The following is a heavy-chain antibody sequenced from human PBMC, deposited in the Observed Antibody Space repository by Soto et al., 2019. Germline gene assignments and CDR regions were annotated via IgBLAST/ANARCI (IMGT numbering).Heavy chain of an antibody. CDR2: IWSDARNK. D-gene: IGHD6-25*01. J-gene: IGHJ6*02. V-gene: IGHV3-33*03. CDR3: ATDGFNKPGYYYGMGV. CDR1: GFSFSNHG. Sequence: GGSLRLSCAASGFSFSNHGMHWVRQAPGKGLEWVAAIWSDARNKYYADSGKGRFTISRDNSKNTLYLQMNTLRAEDTAVYYCATDGFNKPGYYYGMGVWGQGTTVTVSS.